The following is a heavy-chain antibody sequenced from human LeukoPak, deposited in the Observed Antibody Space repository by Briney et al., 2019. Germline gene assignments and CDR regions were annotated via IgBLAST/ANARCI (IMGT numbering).Heavy chain of an antibody. CDR1: GGSISSGSYY. Sequence: SQTLSLTCTVSGGSISSGSYYWSWIRQPPGKGLEWIGYIYYTGSTNYNPSLKSRVTISVDTSKNQFSLKLSSVTAADTAVYYCAGNVAAAGPDYFDYWGQGTLVTVPS. CDR2: IYYTGST. D-gene: IGHD6-13*01. V-gene: IGHV4-61*01. J-gene: IGHJ4*02. CDR3: AGNVAAAGPDYFDY.